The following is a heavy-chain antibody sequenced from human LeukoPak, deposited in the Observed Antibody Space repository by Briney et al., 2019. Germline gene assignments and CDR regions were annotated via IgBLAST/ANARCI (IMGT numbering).Heavy chain of an antibody. J-gene: IGHJ6*02. CDR2: INPNSGGT. Sequence: ASVKVTCKASGYTFTGYYMHWVRQAPGQGLEWMGWINPNSGGTNYAQKFQGRVTMTRDTSISTAYMELSRLRSGDTAVYYCARDRPDYYYGMDVWGQGTTVTVSS. V-gene: IGHV1-2*02. CDR3: ARDRPDYYYGMDV. CDR1: GYTFTGYY.